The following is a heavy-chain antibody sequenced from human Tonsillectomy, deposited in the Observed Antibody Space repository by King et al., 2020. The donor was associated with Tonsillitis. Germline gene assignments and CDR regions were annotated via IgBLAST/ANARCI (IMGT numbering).Heavy chain of an antibody. D-gene: IGHD2-2*01. CDR1: GFTFSIYG. V-gene: IGHV3-30*18. Sequence: VQLVESGGGVVQPGGSLRLSCAASGFTFSIYGMHWVRQAPGKGLEWVAVISHDGSKKDYADSVKGRFTISRDNSKNTLYLQMNSLRPEDTAVYYCAKALGYCSTTSCQTPFFDYWGQGTLVTVSS. J-gene: IGHJ4*02. CDR3: AKALGYCSTTSCQTPFFDY. CDR2: ISHDGSKK.